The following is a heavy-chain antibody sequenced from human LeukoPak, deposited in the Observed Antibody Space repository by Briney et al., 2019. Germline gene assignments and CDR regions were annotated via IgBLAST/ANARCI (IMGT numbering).Heavy chain of an antibody. CDR2: ISWNSGSI. D-gene: IGHD2-15*01. CDR1: GFTFDDYA. Sequence: PGGSLRLSCAASGFTFDDYAMHWVRQAPGKGLGWVSGISWNSGSIGYADSVKGRFTISRDNSKNTLYLQMNSLRAEDTAVYYCATCSGGSCYYSFDIWGQGTMVTVSS. CDR3: ATCSGGSCYYSFDI. V-gene: IGHV3-9*01. J-gene: IGHJ3*02.